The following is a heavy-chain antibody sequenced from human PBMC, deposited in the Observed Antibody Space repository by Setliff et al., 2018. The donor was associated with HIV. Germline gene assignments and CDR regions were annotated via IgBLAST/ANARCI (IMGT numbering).Heavy chain of an antibody. Sequence: SETLSLTCTVSGGSINSHYWSWIRQSPGKGLEWIGYIYSSGSAKYSPSFKSRVSISVDTSKSQFSLRLKSVTAADTAVYYCARDYDILTGYPLGAFDIWGQGTMVT. CDR1: GGSINSHY. V-gene: IGHV4-59*11. CDR2: IYSSGSA. D-gene: IGHD3-9*01. J-gene: IGHJ3*02. CDR3: ARDYDILTGYPLGAFDI.